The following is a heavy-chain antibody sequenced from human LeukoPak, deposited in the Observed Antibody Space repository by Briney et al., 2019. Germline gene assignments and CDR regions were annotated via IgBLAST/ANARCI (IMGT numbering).Heavy chain of an antibody. D-gene: IGHD3-10*01. Sequence: PGGSLRLSCAASGFTFSSYWMHWVRQAPGKGLVWVSRINIDGSSTNYADSVKGRFTISRDNAKNTLYLQMNSLRAEDTAVYYCARAAYYGSGTYVPWGQGTLVTVSS. CDR1: GFTFSSYW. CDR3: ARAAYYGSGTYVP. J-gene: IGHJ5*02. V-gene: IGHV3-74*01. CDR2: INIDGSST.